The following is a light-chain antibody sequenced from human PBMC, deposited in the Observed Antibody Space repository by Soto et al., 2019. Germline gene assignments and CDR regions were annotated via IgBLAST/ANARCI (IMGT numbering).Light chain of an antibody. CDR2: DAS. Sequence: DIQMTQFPSALCASVGDRVTITCRASQNVNNWLAWYQHKPGKAPQLLIYDASVLETGVPSRFSGSGSGTEFTLAISGLQSDDFATYYCQQYNTYWTFGPGTKVEVK. J-gene: IGKJ1*01. V-gene: IGKV1-5*01. CDR1: QNVNNW. CDR3: QQYNTYWT.